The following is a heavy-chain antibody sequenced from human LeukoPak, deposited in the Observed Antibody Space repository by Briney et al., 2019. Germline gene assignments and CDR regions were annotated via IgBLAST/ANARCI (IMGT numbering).Heavy chain of an antibody. J-gene: IGHJ6*03. D-gene: IGHD3-10*01. V-gene: IGHV1-69*05. Sequence: SVKVSCKASGGTFSSYAISWVRQAPGQGLEWMGGIIPIFGTANYAQKFQGRVTITTDESTTTAYMDLSSLRSEDTAVYYCASGMGRYGSGSYPMDVWGKGTTVTVSS. CDR3: ASGMGRYGSGSYPMDV. CDR2: IIPIFGTA. CDR1: GGTFSSYA.